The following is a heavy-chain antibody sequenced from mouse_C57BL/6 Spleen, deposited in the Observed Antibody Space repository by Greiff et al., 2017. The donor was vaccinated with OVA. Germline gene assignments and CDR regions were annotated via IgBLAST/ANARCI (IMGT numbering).Heavy chain of an antibody. CDR2: IYPGSGST. J-gene: IGHJ2*01. Sequence: VQLQQPGAELVKPGASVKMSCKASGYTFTSYWITWVKQRPGQGLEWIGDIYPGSGSTNYNEKFKSKATLTVDTSSSTAYMQLSSLTSEDSAVDYCARNYYCSSDEGFDYWGQGTTLTVSS. CDR1: GYTFTSYW. D-gene: IGHD1-1*01. CDR3: ARNYYCSSDEGFDY. V-gene: IGHV1-55*01.